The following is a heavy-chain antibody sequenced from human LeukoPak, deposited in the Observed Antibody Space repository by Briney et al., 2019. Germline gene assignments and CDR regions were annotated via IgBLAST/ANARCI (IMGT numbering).Heavy chain of an antibody. CDR1: GGSISSYY. V-gene: IGHV4-59*12. CDR3: ARVGGSYYGDSY. D-gene: IGHD1-26*01. Sequence: NPSETLSLTCTVSGGSISSYYWNWIRQPPGKGLEWIGYIYHSGSTYYNPSLKSRVTISVDRSKNQFSLKLSSVTAADTAVYYCARVGGSYYGDSYWGQGTLVTVSS. J-gene: IGHJ4*02. CDR2: IYHSGST.